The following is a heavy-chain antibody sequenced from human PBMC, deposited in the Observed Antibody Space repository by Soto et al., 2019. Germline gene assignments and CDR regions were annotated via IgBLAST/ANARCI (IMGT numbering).Heavy chain of an antibody. D-gene: IGHD2-21*01. CDR2: IKQDGSEQ. V-gene: IGHV3-7*04. CDR1: GFTFSSYW. J-gene: IGHJ3*02. CDR3: ARGRRRDGYSWAFDI. Sequence: EVQLVESGGGLVQPGGSLRLSCAASGFTFSSYWMSWVRQAPGKGLEWVANIKQDGSEQYYVDSVKGRFTISRDNAKTSLYLQMNSLRAEDTAVYYCARGRRRDGYSWAFDIWGQGTMVPGSS.